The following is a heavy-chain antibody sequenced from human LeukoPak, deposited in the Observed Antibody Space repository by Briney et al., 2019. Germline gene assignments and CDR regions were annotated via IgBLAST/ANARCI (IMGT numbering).Heavy chain of an antibody. CDR1: GFTFSSYW. CDR3: ARSYDSSGLPDP. D-gene: IGHD3-22*01. J-gene: IGHJ5*02. CDR2: INSDGSST. V-gene: IGHV3-74*01. Sequence: GGSLRLFCAVSGFTFSSYWMHWVRQAPGKGLVWVSRINSDGSSTSYADSVKGRFTISRDNTKNTLYLQMNSLRAEDTAVYYCARSYDSSGLPDPWGQGTLVTVSS.